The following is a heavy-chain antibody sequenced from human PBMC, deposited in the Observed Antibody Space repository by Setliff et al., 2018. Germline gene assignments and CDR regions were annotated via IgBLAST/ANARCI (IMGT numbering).Heavy chain of an antibody. CDR3: ARARDGIDFDYFDY. CDR2: IHHSGET. J-gene: IGHJ4*02. V-gene: IGHV4-31*03. CDR1: GDSIRRCDY. Sequence: TLSLPCTVSGDSIRRCDYWSWIRQHPGKGLEWIGYIHHSGETFYNPSLRSRVIISVDTSKNQFSLKVTSLIAADTAVYYCARARDGIDFDYFDYWGRGTPVTVSS.